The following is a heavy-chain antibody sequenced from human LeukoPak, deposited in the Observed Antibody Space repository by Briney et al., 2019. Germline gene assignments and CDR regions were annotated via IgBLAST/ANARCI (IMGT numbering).Heavy chain of an antibody. CDR3: ALLVVPAATYWYFDL. CDR2: IYYSGST. Sequence: SETLSLTCTVSGGSISSYYWSWIRQPPGKGLEWIGSIYYSGSTYYNPSLKSRVTISVDTSKNQFSLKLSSVTAANTAVYYCALLVVPAATYWYFDLWGRGTLVTVSS. J-gene: IGHJ2*01. V-gene: IGHV4-59*05. CDR1: GGSISSYY. D-gene: IGHD2-2*01.